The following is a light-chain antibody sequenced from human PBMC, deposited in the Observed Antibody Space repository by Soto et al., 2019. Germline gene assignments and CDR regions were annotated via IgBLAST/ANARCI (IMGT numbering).Light chain of an antibody. CDR1: NSDVGGYNY. J-gene: IGLJ1*01. CDR3: SSYTGSSTPYV. CDR2: DVT. V-gene: IGLV2-14*03. Sequence: QSVLTQPASVSGSPGQSITISCTGTNSDVGGYNYVSWYQHHPGKAPKLLIYDVTNRPSGVSNRFSGSKSGNTASLTISGLQAEDEADYYCSSYTGSSTPYVFGTGTKLTV.